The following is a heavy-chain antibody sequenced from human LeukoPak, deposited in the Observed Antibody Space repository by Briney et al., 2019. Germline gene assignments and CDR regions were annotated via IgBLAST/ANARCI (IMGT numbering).Heavy chain of an antibody. V-gene: IGHV1-24*01. D-gene: IGHD3-10*01. CDR3: ATLMFRGVIGDNYFGMDV. Sequence: GASVKVSCKASGYTLTELSMHWVRQAPGKGLEWMGGFDPEDGERIYAQKFQGRLTMTEDTSTDTAYMELSSLGSEDTAVYYCATLMFRGVIGDNYFGMDVWGKGTTVTVSS. J-gene: IGHJ6*04. CDR2: FDPEDGER. CDR1: GYTLTELS.